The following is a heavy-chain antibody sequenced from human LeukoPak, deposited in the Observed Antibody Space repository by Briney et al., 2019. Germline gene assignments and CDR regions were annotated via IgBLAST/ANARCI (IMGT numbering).Heavy chain of an antibody. CDR2: IGGGGVTI. Sequence: PGGSLRLSCAASGFTFSTYAMSWVRQAPGKGLEWVSAIGGGGVTIYYADSVKGRFTISRDNSKNTLWLQMNSLSADDTAVYYCARTVSLNWFDPWGQGTLVTVSS. J-gene: IGHJ5*02. CDR3: ARTVSLNWFDP. V-gene: IGHV3-23*01. D-gene: IGHD1-14*01. CDR1: GFTFSTYA.